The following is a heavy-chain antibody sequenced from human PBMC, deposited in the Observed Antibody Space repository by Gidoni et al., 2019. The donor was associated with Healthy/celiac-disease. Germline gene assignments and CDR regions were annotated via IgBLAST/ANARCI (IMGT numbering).Heavy chain of an antibody. CDR2: IGTAGDT. CDR1: GFTFSSYD. D-gene: IGHD2-2*01. V-gene: IGHV3-13*01. Sequence: EVQLVESGGGLVQPGGSLRLSCAASGFTFSSYDMHWVRQATGKGLEWVSAIGTAGDTYYPGSVKGRFTISRENAKNSLYLQMNSLRAGDTAVYYCARDGRYCSSTSCRGVNAFDIWGQGTMVTVSS. CDR3: ARDGRYCSSTSCRGVNAFDI. J-gene: IGHJ3*02.